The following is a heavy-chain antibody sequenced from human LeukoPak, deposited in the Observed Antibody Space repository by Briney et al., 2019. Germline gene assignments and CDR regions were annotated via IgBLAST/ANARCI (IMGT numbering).Heavy chain of an antibody. J-gene: IGHJ4*02. CDR2: ISGSDSGT. CDR1: GFTFKNYA. D-gene: IGHD3-9*01. CDR3: ARDSYYYDSLDY. Sequence: GGSLRLSCAASGFTFKNYAMSWVRLTPGKGLEWVSAISGSDSGTYYADSVRGRFTISRDNSKDTLYLHLNSLRPEDTAVYYCARDSYYYDSLDYWGQGTLVIVSS. V-gene: IGHV3-23*01.